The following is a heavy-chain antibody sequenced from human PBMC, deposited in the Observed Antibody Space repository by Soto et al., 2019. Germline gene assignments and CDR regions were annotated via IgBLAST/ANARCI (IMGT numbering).Heavy chain of an antibody. J-gene: IGHJ4*02. Sequence: QVQLVQSGAEVKKPGSSVKVSCKASGGTFSSYTISWVRQAPGQGLEWMGRIIPILGIANYAQKFQGRVTITADKSTSTAYMELSSLRSEDTAVYYCARYTCSGGSCYSRFDYWGQGTLVTVSS. CDR3: ARYTCSGGSCYSRFDY. CDR1: GGTFSSYT. V-gene: IGHV1-69*02. CDR2: IIPILGIA. D-gene: IGHD2-15*01.